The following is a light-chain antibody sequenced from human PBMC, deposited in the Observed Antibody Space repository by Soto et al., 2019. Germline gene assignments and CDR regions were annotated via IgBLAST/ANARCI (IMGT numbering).Light chain of an antibody. CDR3: QQYGSSPPLT. J-gene: IGKJ4*01. CDR2: GAS. Sequence: EIVLTQSPGTLSLSPGGRATLSCRASRSVSSSFLAWYQQKPGQAPRLLIYGASSRATGIPDRFSGSGSGTDFTLTISRLEPEDFAVYYCQQYGSSPPLTFGGATKVEIK. CDR1: RSVSSSF. V-gene: IGKV3-20*01.